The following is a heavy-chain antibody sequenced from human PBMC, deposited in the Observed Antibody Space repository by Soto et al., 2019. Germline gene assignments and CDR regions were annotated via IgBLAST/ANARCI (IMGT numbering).Heavy chain of an antibody. CDR1: GGSISSYY. D-gene: IGHD3-22*01. V-gene: IGHV4-59*08. J-gene: IGHJ3*02. CDR2: IYYSGSI. CDR3: ARITMIDRQHDAFDI. Sequence: SETLSLTCTVSGGSISSYYWSWIRQPPGKVLELIVYIYYSGSINYNPSLKSRVTISVDTSKNQFSLKLSSATAADTAVYYCARITMIDRQHDAFDIWGQGTMVTVSS.